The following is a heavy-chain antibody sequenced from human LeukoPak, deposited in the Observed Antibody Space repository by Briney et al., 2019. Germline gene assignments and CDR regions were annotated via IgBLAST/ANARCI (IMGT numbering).Heavy chain of an antibody. V-gene: IGHV4-31*03. CDR1: GASFNSDDQY. CDR2: IHPSGML. D-gene: IGHD3-22*01. J-gene: IGHJ4*02. Sequence: MASETLSLTCTVSGASFNSDDQYWNWIRQSPGKGLEWIGSIHPSGMLYNNPSLESRVTMSRDTSENQFSLNLNSVTAADTAVYFCSRGLDSRKLGYWGQGILVTVSS. CDR3: SRGLDSRKLGY.